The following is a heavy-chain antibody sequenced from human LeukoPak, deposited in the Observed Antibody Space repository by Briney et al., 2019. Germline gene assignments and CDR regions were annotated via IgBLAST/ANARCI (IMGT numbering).Heavy chain of an antibody. CDR3: AREEPSAAGAFDI. CDR2: FYNGINT. Sequence: GGSLRLSCAATGLTVSTNYMSWVRQAPGKGLEWVSVFYNGINTYYADSVKGRFTTSRDNSKNTLYLQMNSLRAEDTAVYYCAREEPSAAGAFDIWGQGTMVTVPS. CDR1: GLTVSTNY. D-gene: IGHD6-25*01. V-gene: IGHV3-66*01. J-gene: IGHJ3*02.